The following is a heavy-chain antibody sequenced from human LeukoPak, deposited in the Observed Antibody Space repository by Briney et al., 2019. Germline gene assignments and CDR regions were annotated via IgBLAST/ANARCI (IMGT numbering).Heavy chain of an antibody. CDR3: ARAVDTTAQYYYYMDV. CDR2: ISSRSSTI. D-gene: IGHD5-18*01. CDR1: GFTFSSYS. V-gene: IGHV3-48*01. J-gene: IGHJ6*03. Sequence: GGSLRLSCAASGFTFSSYSTNWVRQAPGKGLEWVSYISSRSSTIYYADSVKGRFTMSRDNAKNSLYLQMNSLRAEDTAVYYCARAVDTTAQYYYYMDVWGKGTTVTVSS.